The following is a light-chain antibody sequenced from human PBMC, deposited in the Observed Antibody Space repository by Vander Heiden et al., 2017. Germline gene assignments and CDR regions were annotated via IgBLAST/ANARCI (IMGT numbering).Light chain of an antibody. CDR1: SSDVGSYTR. J-gene: IGLJ2*01. Sequence: QSALTQPPSVSGSPGQSVTISCTGTSSDVGSYTRVSWYQQPPGTAPKLMIYEVSNRPSGVPDRFSGSKSGNTASLTISGLQAEDEADYYCSSYTSSSTLVFGGGTKLTV. CDR3: SSYTSSSTLV. V-gene: IGLV2-18*02. CDR2: EVS.